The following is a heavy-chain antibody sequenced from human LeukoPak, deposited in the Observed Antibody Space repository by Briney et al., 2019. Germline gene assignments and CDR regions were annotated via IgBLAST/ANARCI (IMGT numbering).Heavy chain of an antibody. J-gene: IGHJ6*03. D-gene: IGHD1-20*01. CDR2: ISPYNGNV. Sequence: ASVKVSCKASGYTFTSCGFSWVRQAPGQGLEWMGWISPYNGNVKYAQRLQGRVSMTTDTSTSTVYMELRSLKSEDTAVYYCARDSIAGNSFYFYFMDVWGKGTTVTVSS. CDR3: ARDSIAGNSFYFYFMDV. CDR1: GYTFTSCG. V-gene: IGHV1-18*01.